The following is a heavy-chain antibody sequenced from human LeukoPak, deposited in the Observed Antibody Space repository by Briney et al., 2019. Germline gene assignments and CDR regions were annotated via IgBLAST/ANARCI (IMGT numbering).Heavy chain of an antibody. CDR1: GFTFSTYA. CDR3: ARGATMVRGVIISPHSLDY. J-gene: IGHJ4*02. Sequence: GGPLRLSCSASGFTFSTYAMHGVRPPPAKGLEGVAVISYDGSNKYYEDSVKGRFTISRDNSKNPLYLQMNSLKTEDTALYYCARGATMVRGVIISPHSLDYWGQGTLVTVSS. V-gene: IGHV3-30*04. CDR2: ISYDGSNK. D-gene: IGHD3-10*01.